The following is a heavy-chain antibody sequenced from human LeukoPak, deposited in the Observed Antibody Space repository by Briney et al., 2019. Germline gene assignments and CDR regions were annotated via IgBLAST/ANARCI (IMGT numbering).Heavy chain of an antibody. CDR2: IYYSGST. CDR3: ARQDYYDSSGQSLFDY. Sequence: SETLSLTCTVSGGSISSSGYYWGWIRQPPGKGLEWIGSIYYSGSTYYNPSLKSRVTISVDTSKNQFSLKLSSVTAADTAVYYCARQDYYDSSGQSLFDYWGQGTLVTVSS. J-gene: IGHJ4*02. V-gene: IGHV4-39*01. CDR1: GGSISSSGYY. D-gene: IGHD3-22*01.